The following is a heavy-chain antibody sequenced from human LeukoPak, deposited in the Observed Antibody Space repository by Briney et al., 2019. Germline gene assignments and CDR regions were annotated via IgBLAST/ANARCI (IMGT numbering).Heavy chain of an antibody. V-gene: IGHV3-23*01. CDR2: ISGSGGST. CDR3: AKVLGRGVLSYYFDY. D-gene: IGHD1-1*01. J-gene: IGHJ4*02. Sequence: PGGSLRLSCAASGFTFSSYAMSWVRRAPGKGLEWVSAISGSGGSTYYADSVKGRFTISRDNSKNTLYLQMNSLRAEDTAVYYCAKVLGRGVLSYYFDYWGQGTLVTVSS. CDR1: GFTFSSYA.